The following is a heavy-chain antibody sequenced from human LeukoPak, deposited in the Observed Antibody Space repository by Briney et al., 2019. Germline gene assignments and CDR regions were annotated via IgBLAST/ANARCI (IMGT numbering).Heavy chain of an antibody. CDR3: ARVDSSGWYLV. CDR1: GFTFSSYE. Sequence: QSGGSLRLSCAASGFTFSSYEMDWVRQAPGKGLEWVSYISSSGSTIYYADSVKGRFTISRDNAKNPLYLQMNSLRAEDTAVYYCARVDSSGWYLVWGQGTLVTVSS. V-gene: IGHV3-48*03. D-gene: IGHD6-19*01. J-gene: IGHJ4*02. CDR2: ISSSGSTI.